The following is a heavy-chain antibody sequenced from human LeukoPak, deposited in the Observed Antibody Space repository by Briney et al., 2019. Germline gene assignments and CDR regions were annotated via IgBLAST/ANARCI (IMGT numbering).Heavy chain of an antibody. D-gene: IGHD3-9*01. CDR1: GYTLTELS. CDR3: ATDSRRDILTGYPTFDY. V-gene: IGHV1-24*01. CDR2: FDPEGGET. Sequence: ASVKVSCKVSGYTLTELSMHWVRQAPGKGLEWMGGFDPEGGETIYAQKFQGRVTMTEDTSTDTAYMELSSLRSEDTAVYYCATDSRRDILTGYPTFDYWGQGTLVTVSS. J-gene: IGHJ4*02.